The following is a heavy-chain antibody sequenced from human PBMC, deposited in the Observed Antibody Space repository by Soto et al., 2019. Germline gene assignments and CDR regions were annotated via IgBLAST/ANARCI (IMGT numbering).Heavy chain of an antibody. CDR3: ARQRGFYYDILTGPTDFDY. CDR2: IYYSGST. J-gene: IGHJ4*02. D-gene: IGHD3-9*01. V-gene: IGHV4-39*01. Sequence: SETLSLTCTVSGGSISSSSYYWGWIRQPPGKGLEWIGSIYYSGSTYYNPSLKSRVTISVDTSKNQFSLKLSSVTAADTAVYYCARQRGFYYDILTGPTDFDYWGQGTLVTVSS. CDR1: GGSISSSSYY.